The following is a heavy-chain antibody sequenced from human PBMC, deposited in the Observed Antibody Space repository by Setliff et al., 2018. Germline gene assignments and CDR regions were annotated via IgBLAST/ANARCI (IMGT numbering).Heavy chain of an antibody. D-gene: IGHD3-16*01. Sequence: PSETLSLTCTVSGGSISSYYWSWIRQPAGKGLEWIGHIYIGGSANYNPSLKSRVTMSIDTSKNQFSLKLSSVTAADTAVYYCARVYAYSYGFDYWGQGTPVTVSS. CDR2: IYIGGSA. J-gene: IGHJ4*02. V-gene: IGHV4-4*07. CDR1: GGSISSYY. CDR3: ARVYAYSYGFDY.